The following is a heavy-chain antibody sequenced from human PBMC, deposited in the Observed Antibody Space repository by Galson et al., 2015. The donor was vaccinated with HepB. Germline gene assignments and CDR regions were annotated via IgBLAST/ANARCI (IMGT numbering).Heavy chain of an antibody. CDR2: IYYSGST. Sequence: SETLSLTCTVSGGSISSSSYYWGWIRQPPGKGLEWIGSIYYSGSTYYNPSLKSRVTISVDTSKNQFSLKLSSVTAADTAVYYCASPYPYYYDSSALGDYWGQGTLVTVSS. CDR3: ASPYPYYYDSSALGDY. V-gene: IGHV4-39*01. D-gene: IGHD3-22*01. J-gene: IGHJ4*02. CDR1: GGSISSSSYY.